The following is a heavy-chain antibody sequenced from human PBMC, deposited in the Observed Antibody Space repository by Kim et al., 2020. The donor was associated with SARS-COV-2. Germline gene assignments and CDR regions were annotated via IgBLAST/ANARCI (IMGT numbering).Heavy chain of an antibody. CDR3: ARLGFSYVVGATTEDPRFDY. J-gene: IGHJ4*02. V-gene: IGHV5-51*01. D-gene: IGHD1-26*01. CDR1: GYSFTSYW. Sequence: GESLKISCKGSGYSFTSYWIGWVRQMPGKGLEWMGIIYPGDSDTRYSPSFQGQVTISADKSISTAYLQWSSLKASDTAMYYCARLGFSYVVGATTEDPRFDYWGQGTLVTVSS. CDR2: IYPGDSDT.